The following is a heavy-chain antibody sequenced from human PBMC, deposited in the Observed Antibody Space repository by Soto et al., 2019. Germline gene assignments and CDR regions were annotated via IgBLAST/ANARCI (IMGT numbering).Heavy chain of an antibody. CDR3: ARNNYDILTGFYYYGMDV. V-gene: IGHV4-59*01. CDR2: IYYSGST. D-gene: IGHD3-9*01. J-gene: IGHJ6*02. Sequence: SETLSLTCTVSGGSISSYYWSWIRQPPGKGLEWIGYIYYSGSTNYNPSLKSRVTISVDTSKNQFSLKLSSVTAADMAVYYCARNNYDILTGFYYYGMDVWGQGTTVTVSS. CDR1: GGSISSYY.